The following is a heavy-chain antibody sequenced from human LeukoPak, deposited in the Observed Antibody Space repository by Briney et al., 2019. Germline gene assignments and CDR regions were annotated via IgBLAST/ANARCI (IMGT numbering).Heavy chain of an antibody. V-gene: IGHV3-9*01. Sequence: QPGGSLRLSCAASGFTFSTYAMSWVRQAPGKGLEWVSGISWNSGSIGYADSVKGRFTISRDNAKNSLYLQMNSLRAEDTALYYCAKDHYYDILTGYPDYWGQGTLVTVSS. CDR2: ISWNSGSI. J-gene: IGHJ4*02. CDR1: GFTFSTYA. CDR3: AKDHYYDILTGYPDY. D-gene: IGHD3-9*01.